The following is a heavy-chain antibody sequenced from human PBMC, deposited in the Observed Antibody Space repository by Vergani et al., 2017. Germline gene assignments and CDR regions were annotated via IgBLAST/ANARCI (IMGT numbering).Heavy chain of an antibody. D-gene: IGHD5-12*01. Sequence: QVQLQQWGAGLLKPSETLSLTCAVYGASFSDFYWNWIRQPPGKGLEWIGEINHSGSTNYNPSLKSRVTISIDTSKNQFSLKLSSVTAADTAVYYCARDYGGYSGYENQGMDVWGQGP. V-gene: IGHV4-34*01. CDR3: ARDYGGYSGYENQGMDV. CDR2: INHSGST. J-gene: IGHJ6*02. CDR1: GASFSDFY.